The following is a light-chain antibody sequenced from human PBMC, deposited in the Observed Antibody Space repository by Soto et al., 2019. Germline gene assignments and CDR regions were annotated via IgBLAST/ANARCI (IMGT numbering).Light chain of an antibody. CDR2: GAS. CDR1: QNIDIF. CDR3: QQSYSAPPLT. Sequence: DIQMTQSPSSLSASVGDRVTITCRASQNIDIFLNWYHQKPGRAPNLLIYGASTLQNGVPSRFSSSASETDFSLTISSLQPEDFGTYYCQQSYSAPPLTCGAGTKVDI. J-gene: IGKJ4*01. V-gene: IGKV1-39*01.